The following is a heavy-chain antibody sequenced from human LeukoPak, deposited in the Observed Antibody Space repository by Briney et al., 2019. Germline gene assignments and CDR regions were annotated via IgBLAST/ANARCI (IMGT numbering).Heavy chain of an antibody. CDR3: ARGRFQRRFMATPFDP. CDR1: GGSFNDYY. CDR2: INHSGSS. V-gene: IGHV4-34*01. Sequence: SETLSLTCAVYGGSFNDYYWRWVRQTPGKGMEWVGEINHSGSSKYNPSRKRRLSISVDMSKQQISLRLASVTAADTAVYYCARGRFQRRFMATPFDPWGQGTLVTVSS. D-gene: IGHD4-23*01. J-gene: IGHJ5*02.